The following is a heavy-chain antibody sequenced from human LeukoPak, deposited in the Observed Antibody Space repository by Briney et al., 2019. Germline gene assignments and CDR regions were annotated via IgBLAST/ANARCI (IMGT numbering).Heavy chain of an antibody. V-gene: IGHV4-34*01. Sequence: SETLSLTCAVYGGSFSGYYWSWIRQPPGKGLEWIGETNHSGSTNYNPSLKSRVTISVDTPKNQFSLKLSSVTAADTAVYYCAREYPKGGSYRFDPWGQGTLVTVSS. D-gene: IGHD1-26*01. CDR2: TNHSGST. J-gene: IGHJ5*02. CDR1: GGSFSGYY. CDR3: AREYPKGGSYRFDP.